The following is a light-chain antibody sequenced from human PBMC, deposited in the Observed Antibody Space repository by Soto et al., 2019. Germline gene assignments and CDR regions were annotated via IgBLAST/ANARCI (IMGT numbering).Light chain of an antibody. CDR3: ASYTSSSTSVI. J-gene: IGLJ2*01. Sequence: QSVLTQPPSASGSPGQSVAISCTGTSSDVGGYNYVSWYQQHPGKAPKLMIYEVNKRPSGVPDRFSGSKSGNTASLTVSGLQAEDEADYYCASYTSSSTSVIFGRGTKLTVL. CDR2: EVN. V-gene: IGLV2-8*01. CDR1: SSDVGGYNY.